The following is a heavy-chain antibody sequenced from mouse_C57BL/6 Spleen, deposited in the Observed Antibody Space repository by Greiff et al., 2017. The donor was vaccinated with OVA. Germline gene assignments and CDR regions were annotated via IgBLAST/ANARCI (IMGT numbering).Heavy chain of an antibody. J-gene: IGHJ4*01. CDR3: ITWGTGTRAMDY. CDR1: GFNIKDDY. Sequence: VQLQQSGAELVRPGASVKLSCTASGFNIKDDYMHWVKQRPEQGLEWIGWIDPENGDTEYASKFQGKATITADTSSNTAYLQLSSLTSEDTAVYYSITWGTGTRAMDYWGQGTSVTVSS. CDR2: IDPENGDT. V-gene: IGHV14-4*01. D-gene: IGHD4-1*01.